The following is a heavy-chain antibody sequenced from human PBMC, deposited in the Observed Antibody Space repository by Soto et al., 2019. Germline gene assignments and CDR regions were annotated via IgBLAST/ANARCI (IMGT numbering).Heavy chain of an antibody. CDR3: AREGVSSSWYYYYGMDV. J-gene: IGHJ6*02. Sequence: ETLSPTCTVSGGSISSYYWSWIRQPPGKGLEWIGYISYSGSTNYNSSLKSRVTISVDTSKNQFSLKLSSVTAADTAVYYCAREGVSSSWYYYYGMDVWGQGTTVTVSS. CDR2: ISYSGST. CDR1: GGSISSYY. D-gene: IGHD6-13*01. V-gene: IGHV4-59*01.